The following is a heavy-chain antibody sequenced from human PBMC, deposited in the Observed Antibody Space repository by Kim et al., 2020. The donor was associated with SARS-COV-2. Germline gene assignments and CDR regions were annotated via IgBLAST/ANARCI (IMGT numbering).Heavy chain of an antibody. V-gene: IGHV3-74*01. J-gene: IGHJ4*02. D-gene: IGHD1-26*01. CDR3: ARGKWELLFGDY. Sequence: SYADSVKCRFTISRDNAKNTLYLQMNRLRAEDTAVYYCARGKWELLFGDYWGQGTLVTVSS.